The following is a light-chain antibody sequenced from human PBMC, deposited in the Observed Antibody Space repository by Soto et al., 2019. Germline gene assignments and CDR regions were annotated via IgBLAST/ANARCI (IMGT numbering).Light chain of an antibody. CDR3: SSYTTSNTRQIV. V-gene: IGLV2-14*03. J-gene: IGLJ1*01. CDR2: DVS. CDR1: SKELGGYNY. Sequence: QSVLTQPASVSGSPGQSITISCTGNSKELGGYNYVSWYQHHPGKAPKLIIYDVSNRPSGVSNRFSGSKSGNTASLTISGLQPEDEADYYCSSYTTSNTRQIVLGTGTKVTVL.